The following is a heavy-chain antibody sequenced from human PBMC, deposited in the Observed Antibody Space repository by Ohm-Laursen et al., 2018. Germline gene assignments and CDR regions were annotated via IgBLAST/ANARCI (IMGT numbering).Heavy chain of an antibody. Sequence: SLRLSCAASGFTFSSYWMNWVRQAPGKGLVWVSRINSDGSNTSYADSVKGRFTISRDNSKNTLYLQMNSLRAEDTAVYYCAKALGYDSSGYDAFDIWGQGTMVTVSS. CDR2: INSDGSNT. CDR3: AKALGYDSSGYDAFDI. D-gene: IGHD3-22*01. J-gene: IGHJ3*02. V-gene: IGHV3-74*01. CDR1: GFTFSSYW.